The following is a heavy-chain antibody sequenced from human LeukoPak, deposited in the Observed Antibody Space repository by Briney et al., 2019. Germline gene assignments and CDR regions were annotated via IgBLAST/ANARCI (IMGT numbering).Heavy chain of an antibody. V-gene: IGHV3-7*01. J-gene: IGHJ4*02. CDR3: ARDNWELRGFDY. CDR2: INRDGSEK. D-gene: IGHD3-10*01. Sequence: GGSLRLSCAASGFTFGDYCMTWVRQAPGKGLEWVANINRDGSEKYSVDSVKGRFTISRDNAKNSMYLQMNSLRAEDTAVYYCARDNWELRGFDYWGQGTLVTVSS. CDR1: GFTFGDYC.